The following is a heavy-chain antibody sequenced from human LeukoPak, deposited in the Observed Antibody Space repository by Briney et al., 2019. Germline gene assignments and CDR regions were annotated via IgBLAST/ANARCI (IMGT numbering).Heavy chain of an antibody. Sequence: KAGGSLRLSCAASGFTLSSYIMNSVRQAPAKVLQRVSSISSSSSYIYYADSVKGRFTISRDNAKNSLYLKMKRLRVEDTAVYYCARSKIVGATTGGFDYWGQGTLVTVSS. D-gene: IGHD1-26*01. J-gene: IGHJ4*02. CDR1: GFTLSSYI. CDR2: ISSSSSYI. V-gene: IGHV3-21*01. CDR3: ARSKIVGATTGGFDY.